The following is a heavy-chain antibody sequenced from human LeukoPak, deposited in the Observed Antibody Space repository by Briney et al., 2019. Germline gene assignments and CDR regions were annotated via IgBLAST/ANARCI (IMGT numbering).Heavy chain of an antibody. V-gene: IGHV4-39*07. J-gene: IGHJ4*02. CDR2: IYYSGSA. CDR1: GDSISGNRYY. Sequence: SETLSLTCTVSGDSISGNRYYWGWIRQPPGKGLEWLGSIYYSGSAQYNPSLKSRVTISIDTSKNQFSLKVSSVTAADTAVYYCARYESGSMQDYWGQGTLVTVSS. CDR3: ARYESGSMQDY. D-gene: IGHD3-10*01.